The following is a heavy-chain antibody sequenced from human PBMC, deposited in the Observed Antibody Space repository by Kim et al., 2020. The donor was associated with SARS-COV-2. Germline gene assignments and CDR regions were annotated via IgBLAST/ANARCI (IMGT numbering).Heavy chain of an antibody. D-gene: IGHD3-10*01. Sequence: ASVKVSCMSSGYIFSDYYIHWVRQAPGQGLEWMGWINPNSGGTKYAQKFQGRVTMTRDTSISTAYMELSRLRSDDTAMYYCARDGGSGQEGLYYFDSWGQ. J-gene: IGHJ4*02. CDR1: GYIFSDYY. V-gene: IGHV1-2*02. CDR2: INPNSGGT. CDR3: ARDGGSGQEGLYYFDS.